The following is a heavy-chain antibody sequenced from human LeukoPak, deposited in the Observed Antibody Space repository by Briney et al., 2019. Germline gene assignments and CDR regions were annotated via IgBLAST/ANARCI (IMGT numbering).Heavy chain of an antibody. CDR2: IYYSGST. CDR1: GGSISSYY. J-gene: IGHJ4*02. Sequence: PSETLSLTCTVSGGSISSYYWSWIRQPPGKGLEWIGYIYYSGSTYYNPSLKSRVTISVDTSKNQFSLKLSSVTAADTAVYYCAREAQVLFHDWGQGTLVTVSS. D-gene: IGHD3-3*01. CDR3: AREAQVLFHD. V-gene: IGHV4-59*12.